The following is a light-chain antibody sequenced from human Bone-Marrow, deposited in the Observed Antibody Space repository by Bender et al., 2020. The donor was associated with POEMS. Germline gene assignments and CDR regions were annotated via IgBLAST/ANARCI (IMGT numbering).Light chain of an antibody. CDR2: DVT. J-gene: IGLJ1*01. CDR3: CSYAGDCPFV. CDR1: NSDVGNYYF. Sequence: QSALTQPRAVSGSRGQSVTISCTGTNSDVGNYYFVSWFQQYPGKFPQLLIYDVTSRPAGVPDRFSGSKSGNTASLTISGLQPEDEADYYCCSYAGDCPFVFGAGTSVSVL. V-gene: IGLV2-11*01.